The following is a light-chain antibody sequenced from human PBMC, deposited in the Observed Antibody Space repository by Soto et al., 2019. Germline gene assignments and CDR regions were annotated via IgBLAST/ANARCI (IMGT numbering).Light chain of an antibody. CDR3: PPYTSTRTPYV. J-gene: IGLJ1*01. CDR1: SSDVGRYTY. V-gene: IGLV2-14*01. Sequence: QSALTQPASVSGSPGQSITISCAGTSSDVGRYTYVSWYQQHPGKAPKLIIYDVYNRPSGVSNRFSGSKSGNTASLTISGLLAEDEADYYCPPYTSTRTPYVFGGGTKV. CDR2: DVY.